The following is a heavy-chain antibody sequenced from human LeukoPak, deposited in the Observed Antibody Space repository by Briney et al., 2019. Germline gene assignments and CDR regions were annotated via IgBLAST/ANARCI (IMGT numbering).Heavy chain of an antibody. J-gene: IGHJ6*02. CDR2: ISAYNGNT. D-gene: IGHD1-26*01. Sequence: ASVTVSCTASGYTFTSYGISWVRQAPGQGLEWMGWISAYNGNTNYARKLQGRVTMTTDTSTSTAYMELRSLGSDDTAVYYCARSISGSSTYYYYGMDVWGQGTTVTVSS. CDR3: ARSISGSSTYYYYGMDV. CDR1: GYTFTSYG. V-gene: IGHV1-18*01.